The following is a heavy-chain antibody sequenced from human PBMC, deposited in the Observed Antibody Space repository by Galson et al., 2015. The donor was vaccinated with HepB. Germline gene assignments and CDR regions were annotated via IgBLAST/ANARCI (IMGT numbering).Heavy chain of an antibody. D-gene: IGHD2-15*01. V-gene: IGHV3-9*01. CDR3: AKGVGNLCYYGMDV. J-gene: IGHJ6*02. CDR2: ISWNSGSI. Sequence: SLRLSCAASGFTFDDYAMHWVRQAPGKGLEWVSGISWNSGSIGYADSVKGRFTISRDNAKNSLYLQMNSLRAEDTALYYCAKGVGNLCYYGMDVWGQGTTVTVSS. CDR1: GFTFDDYA.